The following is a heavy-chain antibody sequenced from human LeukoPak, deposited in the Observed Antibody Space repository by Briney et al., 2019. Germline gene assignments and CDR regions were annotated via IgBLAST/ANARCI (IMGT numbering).Heavy chain of an antibody. D-gene: IGHD3-22*01. V-gene: IGHV3-11*01. CDR1: GFTFSDYY. CDR2: ISSSGSTI. CDR3: ARDPSYDSSGYNY. J-gene: IGHJ4*02. Sequence: GGSLRLSCAASGFTFSDYYMSWNRQAPGKGLEWVSYISSSGSTIYYADSVKGRFTISRDNAKNSLYLQMNSLRAEDTAVYYCARDPSYDSSGYNYWGQGTLVTVSS.